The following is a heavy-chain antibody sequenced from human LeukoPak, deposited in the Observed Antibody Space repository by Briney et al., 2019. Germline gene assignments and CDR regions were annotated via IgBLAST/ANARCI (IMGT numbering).Heavy chain of an antibody. V-gene: IGHV3-23*01. Sequence: GGSLRLSCAASGFTFSSYAMSWVRQAPGKGLEWVSAISGSGGSTYYADSVKGRFTISRDNSKNTLYLQMNSLRAEDTAVYYRAKKRGRYSYAIDYWGQGTLVTVSS. CDR3: AKKRGRYSYAIDY. CDR2: ISGSGGST. CDR1: GFTFSSYA. J-gene: IGHJ4*02. D-gene: IGHD5-18*01.